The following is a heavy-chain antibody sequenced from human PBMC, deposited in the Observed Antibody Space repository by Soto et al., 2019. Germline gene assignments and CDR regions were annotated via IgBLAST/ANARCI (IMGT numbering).Heavy chain of an antibody. V-gene: IGHV4-30-2*01. CDR2: IYHSGST. CDR3: ARLEGGGAFDI. D-gene: IGHD2-15*01. CDR1: GGSISSGGYS. J-gene: IGHJ3*02. Sequence: SETLSLTCAVSGGSISSGGYSWSWIRQPPGKGLEWIGYIYHSGSTYYNPSLKSRVTISVDRSKNQFSLKLSSVTAADTAVYYCARLEGGGAFDIWGQGXMVT.